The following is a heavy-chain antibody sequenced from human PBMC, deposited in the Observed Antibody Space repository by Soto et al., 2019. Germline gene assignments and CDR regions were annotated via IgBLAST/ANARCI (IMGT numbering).Heavy chain of an antibody. V-gene: IGHV4-61*01. J-gene: IGHJ5*02. CDR1: GDSVTSGNYY. D-gene: IGHD1-1*01. CDR2: IYYSGST. CDR3: AHNRDFNWFDP. Sequence: SETLSLTCTVSGDSVTSGNYYWSWIRQPPGKGLEWIGHIYYSGSTNYSPSLKSRLTITKDTSKNQVVLTMTNMDPVDTATYYCAHNRDFNWFDPWGQGTLVTVSS.